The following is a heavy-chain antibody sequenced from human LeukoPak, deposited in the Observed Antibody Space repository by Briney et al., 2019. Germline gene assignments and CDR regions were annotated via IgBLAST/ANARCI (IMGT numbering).Heavy chain of an antibody. CDR2: INRDGSTT. J-gene: IGHJ4*02. CDR3: AKSVDTAIPDY. Sequence: GRSLRLSCAASGFTFSNYWVHWVRQAPGKGLVWVSRINRDGSTTNYADSVKGRFTVSRDNAKNTLNLQMNSLRAEDTAVYYCAKSVDTAIPDYWGQGTLVTVSS. D-gene: IGHD5-18*01. V-gene: IGHV3-74*01. CDR1: GFTFSNYW.